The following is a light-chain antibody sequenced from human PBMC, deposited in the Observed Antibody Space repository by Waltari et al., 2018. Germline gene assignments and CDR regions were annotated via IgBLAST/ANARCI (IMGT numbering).Light chain of an antibody. CDR1: QRITTN. V-gene: IGKV3-15*01. Sequence: IVMTQSPATLSVSPGETATLSCRANQRITTNFAWFQEKPGQAPRLLIYDASSRATGIPDRFSCGGSGTDFTLTISSLQSADFAVYYCLQYSNWYRTFGPGTKVEIK. J-gene: IGKJ1*01. CDR2: DAS. CDR3: LQYSNWYRT.